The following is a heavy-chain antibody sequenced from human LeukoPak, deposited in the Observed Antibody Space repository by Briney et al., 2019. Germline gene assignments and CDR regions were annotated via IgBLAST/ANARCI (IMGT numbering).Heavy chain of an antibody. D-gene: IGHD3-10*01. CDR3: ARDLGMVRGAPFDY. Sequence: GGSLRLSCAASGFTFSSYAMHWVRQAPGKGLEWVAVISYDGSNKYYADSVKGRFTISRDNSKNTLYLQMNSLRAEDTAVYYCARDLGMVRGAPFDYWGQGTLVTVSS. J-gene: IGHJ4*02. CDR2: ISYDGSNK. V-gene: IGHV3-30-3*01. CDR1: GFTFSSYA.